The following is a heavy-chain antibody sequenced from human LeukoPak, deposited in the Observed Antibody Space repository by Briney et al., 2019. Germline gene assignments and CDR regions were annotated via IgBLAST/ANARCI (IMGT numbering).Heavy chain of an antibody. CDR3: ARDGYFDWLLHYYYHGMDV. J-gene: IGHJ6*02. CDR2: IYTSGST. V-gene: IGHV4-4*07. Sequence: SETLSLTCTVSGGSISSYYWSWIRQPAGKGLEWIGRIYTSGSTNYNPSLKSRVTMSVDTSKNQFSLKLSSVTAADTAVYYCARDGYFDWLLHYYYHGMDVWGQGTTVTVSS. D-gene: IGHD3-9*01. CDR1: GGSISSYY.